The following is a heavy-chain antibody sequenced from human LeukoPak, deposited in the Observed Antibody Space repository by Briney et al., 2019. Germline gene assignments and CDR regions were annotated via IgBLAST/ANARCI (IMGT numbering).Heavy chain of an antibody. CDR3: ARDLGSYYFDY. D-gene: IGHD1-26*01. V-gene: IGHV3-21*01. Sequence: GGSLRLSCAASGFTFSSYSMNWVRQAPGKGLEWVSSIISSSSYIYYADSVKGRFTISRDNAKNSLYLQMNSLRAEDTAVYYCARDLGSYYFDYWGQGTLVTVSS. CDR1: GFTFSSYS. J-gene: IGHJ4*02. CDR2: IISSSSYI.